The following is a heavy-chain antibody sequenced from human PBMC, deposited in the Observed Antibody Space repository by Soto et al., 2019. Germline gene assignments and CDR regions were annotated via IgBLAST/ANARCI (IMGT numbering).Heavy chain of an antibody. J-gene: IGHJ4*02. CDR1: GGTFSSYT. CDR3: ARGNGPYCSGGSCYPLV. D-gene: IGHD2-15*01. V-gene: IGHV1-69*02. CDR2: IIPILGIA. Sequence: QVQLVQSGAEVKKPGSSVKVSCKASGGTFSSYTISWVRQAPGQGLEWMGRIIPILGIANYAQKFQGRVTMTADKSTSTAYMELSSLRSEDTAVYYCARGNGPYCSGGSCYPLVWGQGSLVTVSS.